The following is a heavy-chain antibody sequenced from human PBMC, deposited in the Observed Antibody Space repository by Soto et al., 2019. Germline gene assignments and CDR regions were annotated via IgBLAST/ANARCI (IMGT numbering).Heavy chain of an antibody. Sequence: HGESLEIYCKGSGYSFTSYWSGRVRQMRGKGLERMGIICPCDSDTGYSPSFQGQVTISADKSISTAYLQWSSLKASDTAMYYCARKPRYCSSTSCYIFGYWGQGTLVTVSS. CDR3: ARKPRYCSSTSCYIFGY. V-gene: IGHV5-51*01. D-gene: IGHD2-2*02. CDR1: GYSFTSYW. J-gene: IGHJ4*02. CDR2: ICPCDSDT.